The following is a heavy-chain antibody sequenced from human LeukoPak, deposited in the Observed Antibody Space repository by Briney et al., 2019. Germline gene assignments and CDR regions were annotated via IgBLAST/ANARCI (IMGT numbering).Heavy chain of an antibody. J-gene: IGHJ4*02. CDR3: ARVLLYYYDSSGYYPLDY. Sequence: PGGSLRLSCAASGFIFSGYSMNWVRQAPGKGLEWVSSISSSGSYIYYADSVKGRFTISRDNARNSLYLQMNSLRAEDTAVYYCARVLLYYYDSSGYYPLDYWGQGTLVTVSS. V-gene: IGHV3-21*06. CDR2: ISSSGSYI. D-gene: IGHD3-22*01. CDR1: GFIFSGYS.